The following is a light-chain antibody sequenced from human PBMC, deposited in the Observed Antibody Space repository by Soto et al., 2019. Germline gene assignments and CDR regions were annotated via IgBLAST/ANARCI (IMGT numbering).Light chain of an antibody. CDR2: EGS. Sequence: QCPLTQPACVSGSPGQSITISCTGTISDVGSYNLVSWYQQHPGKAPKVIICEGSKRPSGVSNRFSGSKYGNTASLTISGLQAEDEADYYCRSYAGSTTLHVFGTGTKVTVL. CDR3: RSYAGSTTLHV. V-gene: IGLV2-23*01. J-gene: IGLJ1*01. CDR1: ISDVGSYNL.